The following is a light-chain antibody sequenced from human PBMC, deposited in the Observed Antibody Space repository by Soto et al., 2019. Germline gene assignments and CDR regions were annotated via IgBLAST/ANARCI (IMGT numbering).Light chain of an antibody. CDR1: QAISSW. J-gene: IGKJ1*01. CDR3: QHYNSYSEA. V-gene: IGKV1-5*03. Sequence: DIQITQSPSALSGSVGERVTIISRASQAISSWLAWYQQKPGKAPKLLIYEASTLKSGVPSRFSGSGSGTEFTLTISSLQPDDFATYYCQHYNSYSEAFGQGTKVDI. CDR2: EAS.